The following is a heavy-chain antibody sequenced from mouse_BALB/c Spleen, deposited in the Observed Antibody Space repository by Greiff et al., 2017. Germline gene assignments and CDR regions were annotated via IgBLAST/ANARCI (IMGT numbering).Heavy chain of an antibody. V-gene: IGHV14-3*02. J-gene: IGHJ4*01. D-gene: IGHD1-1*01. CDR1: GFNIKDTY. Sequence: VQLQQSGAELVKPGASVKLSCTASGFNIKDTYMHWVKQRPEQGLEWIGRIDPANGNTKYDPKFQGKATITADTSSNTAYLQLSSLTSEDTAVYYCARDDYYGAMDYWGQGTSVTVSS. CDR3: ARDDYYGAMDY. CDR2: IDPANGNT.